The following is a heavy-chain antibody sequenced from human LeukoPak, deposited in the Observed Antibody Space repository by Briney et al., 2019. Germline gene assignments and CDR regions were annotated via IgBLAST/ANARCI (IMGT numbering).Heavy chain of an antibody. D-gene: IGHD6-13*01. V-gene: IGHV3-11*01. J-gene: IGHJ5*02. Sequence: GGSLRLSCATSGFIFSDYYMSWIRQAPGKGLEWVSSISSSGSTIYYADSVKGRITISRDNAKNSLYLQMNSLRAEDTAVYYCARTDSSSWYPNWFGPWGLGTLVTVSS. CDR1: GFIFSDYY. CDR2: ISSSGSTI. CDR3: ARTDSSSWYPNWFGP.